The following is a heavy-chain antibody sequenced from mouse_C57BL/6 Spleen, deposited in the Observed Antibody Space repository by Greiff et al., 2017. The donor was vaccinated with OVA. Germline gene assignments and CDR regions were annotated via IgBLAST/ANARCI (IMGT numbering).Heavy chain of an antibody. CDR3: ARGPPSGAWFAY. Sequence: QVQLQQPGAELVKPGASVKMSCKASGYTFTSYWITWVKQRPGQGLEWIGDIYPGSGSTNYNEKFKSKATLTVDTSSSTAYMQLSSLTSEDSAVYYCARGPPSGAWFAYWGQGTLVTVSA. CDR1: GYTFTSYW. V-gene: IGHV1-55*01. CDR2: IYPGSGST. D-gene: IGHD4-1*01. J-gene: IGHJ3*01.